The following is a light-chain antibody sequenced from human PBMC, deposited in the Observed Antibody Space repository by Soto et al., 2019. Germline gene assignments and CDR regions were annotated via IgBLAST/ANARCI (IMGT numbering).Light chain of an antibody. CDR2: AAS. J-gene: IGKJ1*01. V-gene: IGKV1-39*01. Sequence: DIQMTQSPSSLSASVGDRVSITCRASQSISTYLNWYQQKPGMAPKVLIYAASRLQSGVPSRFSGSGSGTDFTLTISSLQPEDFATYYCHQTYANPWTFGHGTKVE. CDR3: HQTYANPWT. CDR1: QSISTY.